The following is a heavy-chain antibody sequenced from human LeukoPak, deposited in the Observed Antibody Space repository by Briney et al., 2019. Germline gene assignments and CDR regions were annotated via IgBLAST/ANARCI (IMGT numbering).Heavy chain of an antibody. J-gene: IGHJ4*02. CDR3: AKGLSMVRGLDY. CDR2: ISWNSGSI. CDR1: GFTFDDYA. Sequence: PGRSLRLSCEASGFTFDDYAMHWVRQGPGKGLEWVSGISWNSGSIAYADSVKGRFTISRDNAKNSLYLQMDSLRAEDTALYYCAKGLSMVRGLDYWGQGTLVTVSS. D-gene: IGHD3-10*01. V-gene: IGHV3-9*01.